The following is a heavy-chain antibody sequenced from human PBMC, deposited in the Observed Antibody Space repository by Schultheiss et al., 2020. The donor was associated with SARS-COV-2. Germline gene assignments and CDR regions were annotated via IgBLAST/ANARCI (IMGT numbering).Heavy chain of an antibody. Sequence: GGSLRLSCAASGFSFSTYTMNWARQAPGRGLEWVASISSGSSYIFYADTVKRRFTISRDNAKNSLYLQMNSLRAEDTAVYYCAINPRYWGQGTLVTVSS. V-gene: IGHV3-21*06. D-gene: IGHD1-14*01. CDR1: GFSFSTYT. J-gene: IGHJ4*02. CDR3: AINPRY. CDR2: ISSGSSYI.